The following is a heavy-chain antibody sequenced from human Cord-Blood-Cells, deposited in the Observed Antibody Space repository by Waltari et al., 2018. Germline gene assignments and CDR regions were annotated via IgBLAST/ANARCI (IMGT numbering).Heavy chain of an antibody. V-gene: IGHV4-34*01. J-gene: IGHJ4*02. D-gene: IGHD4-4*01. Sequence: QVQLQQWGAGLLKPSETLSLTCAVYGGSFSGYYWSWIRQPPGKGLEWIGEINHSGSTNYNPSLKSRVTISVDTSKNQFSLTLSSVTAADTAVYYCARGGFTVTRPYYFDYWGLGTLVTVSS. CDR1: GGSFSGYY. CDR3: ARGGFTVTRPYYFDY. CDR2: INHSGST.